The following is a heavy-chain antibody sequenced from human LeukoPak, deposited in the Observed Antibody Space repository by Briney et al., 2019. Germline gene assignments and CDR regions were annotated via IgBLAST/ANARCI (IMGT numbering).Heavy chain of an antibody. Sequence: GESLKISCKASGYTFARYWISWVRQMPGKGLEWMGRIEPSDSYTNYSPSFEGHVTLSVDESIGTAYLQWNSLKASDTGMYYCARLSGAYDYIWGSYRYTGDYWGQGTLVTVSS. CDR2: IEPSDSYT. CDR1: GYTFARYW. D-gene: IGHD3-16*02. J-gene: IGHJ4*02. CDR3: ARLSGAYDYIWGSYRYTGDY. V-gene: IGHV5-10-1*01.